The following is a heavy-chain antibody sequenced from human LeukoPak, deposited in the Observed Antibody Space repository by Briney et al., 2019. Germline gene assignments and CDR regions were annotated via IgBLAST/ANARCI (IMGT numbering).Heavy chain of an antibody. V-gene: IGHV3-9*01. CDR2: ISWNSGSI. J-gene: IGHJ4*02. D-gene: IGHD6-6*01. CDR1: GFTFDDYA. CDR3: AKVGSSGTKESDY. Sequence: GRSPRLSCAASGFTFDDYAMHWVRQAPGKGLEWVSGISWNSGSIGYADSVKGRFTISRDNAKNSLYLQMNSLRAEDTALYYCAKVGSSGTKESDYWGQGTLVTVSS.